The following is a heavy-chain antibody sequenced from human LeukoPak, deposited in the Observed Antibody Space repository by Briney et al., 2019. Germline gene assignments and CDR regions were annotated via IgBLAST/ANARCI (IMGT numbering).Heavy chain of an antibody. CDR1: GFTFSSYW. V-gene: IGHV3-7*01. D-gene: IGHD3-22*01. CDR2: IKQDGSEK. Sequence: PGGSLRLSCAASGFTFSSYWLSWVRQAPGKGLEWVANIKQDGSEKYYVDSVKGRFTISRDNAKNSLYLQTNSLRAEDTAVYYCVRGPHYDSSGYRIFDYWGQGTLVTVSS. J-gene: IGHJ4*02. CDR3: VRGPHYDSSGYRIFDY.